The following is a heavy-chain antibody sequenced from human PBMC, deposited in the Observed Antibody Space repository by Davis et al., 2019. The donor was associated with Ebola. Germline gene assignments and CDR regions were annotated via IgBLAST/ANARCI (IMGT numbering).Heavy chain of an antibody. CDR2: ISSSGSTI. V-gene: IGHV3-48*04. CDR1: GFTFSSYS. D-gene: IGHD2-21*02. Sequence: GGSLRLSCAASGFTFSSYSMSWIRQAPGKGLEWVSYISSSGSTIYYADSVKGRFTISRDNAKNSLYLQMNSLRAEDTAVYYCARSKTEYNWFDPWGQGTLVTVSS. J-gene: IGHJ5*02. CDR3: ARSKTEYNWFDP.